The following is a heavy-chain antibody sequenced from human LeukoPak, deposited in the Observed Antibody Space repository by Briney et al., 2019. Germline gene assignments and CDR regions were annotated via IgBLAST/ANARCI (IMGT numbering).Heavy chain of an antibody. D-gene: IGHD3-3*01. V-gene: IGHV4-34*01. J-gene: IGHJ6*03. CDR3: ARERLPKWRKTNDFWSGHYYYYYMDV. CDR1: VGSFSGYY. Sequence: PSETLSLTCALYVGSFSGYYWSWSPQPPGKGLEWSGEINHSVSTNYNPSLKRRVTISVDTFKHQFSLKLSSVTAADTAVYYCARERLPKWRKTNDFWSGHYYYYYMDVWGKGTTVTVSS. CDR2: INHSVST.